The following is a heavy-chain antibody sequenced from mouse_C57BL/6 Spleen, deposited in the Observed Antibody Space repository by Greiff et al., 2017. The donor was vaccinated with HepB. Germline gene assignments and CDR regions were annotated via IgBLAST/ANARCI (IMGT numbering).Heavy chain of an antibody. CDR3: ARDNYRDYAMDY. CDR2: SRNKANDYTT. CDR1: GFTFSDFY. Sequence: EVKVVESGGGLVQSGRSLRLSCATSGFTFSDFYMEWVRQAPGKGLEWIAASRNKANDYTTEYSASVKGRFIVSRDTSKIILYLQMNALRAEETAIYYCARDNYRDYAMDYWGQGTSVTVSS. D-gene: IGHD1-1*01. V-gene: IGHV7-1*01. J-gene: IGHJ4*01.